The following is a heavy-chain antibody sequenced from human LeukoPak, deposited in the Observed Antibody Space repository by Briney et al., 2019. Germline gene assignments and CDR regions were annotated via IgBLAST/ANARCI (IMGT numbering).Heavy chain of an antibody. CDR3: ARDGRAVAGEHDY. D-gene: IGHD6-19*01. J-gene: IGHJ4*02. CDR2: ISSGSSYI. CDR1: GFTFSSYS. Sequence: PGGSLRLSCAASGFTFSSYSMNWVRQAPGKGLEWVSSISSGSSYIYYADSVKGRFTISRDNAKNSLYLQMNSLRAEDTAVYYCARDGRAVAGEHDYWGQGTLVTVSS. V-gene: IGHV3-21*01.